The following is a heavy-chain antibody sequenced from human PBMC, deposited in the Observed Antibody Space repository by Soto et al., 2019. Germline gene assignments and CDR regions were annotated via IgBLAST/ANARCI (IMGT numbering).Heavy chain of an antibody. D-gene: IGHD3-9*01. CDR2: INAGNGNT. V-gene: IGHV1-3*01. J-gene: IGHJ6*02. CDR1: GYTFTSYA. CDR3: ARGDYDILTGDYKSYYGMDV. Sequence: ASVKVSCKASGYTFTSYAMHWVRQAPGQRLEWMGWINAGNGNTKYSQKFQGRVTITRDTSASTAYMELSSLRSEDTAVYYCARGDYDILTGDYKSYYGMDVWGQGTKVTVSS.